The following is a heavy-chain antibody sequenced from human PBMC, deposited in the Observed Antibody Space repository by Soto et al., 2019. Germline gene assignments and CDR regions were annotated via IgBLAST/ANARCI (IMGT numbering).Heavy chain of an antibody. Sequence: YETMCLTCTVSGNPPSTNYWGWIRQSAGHRRWWIGRVYPGGSINYLPSLKSRITMSVDSSKNQFSLILTSLTAADSAVYYCSSSSYGVISEYWGQGTRVTVSS. CDR1: GNPPSTNY. D-gene: IGHD3-3*01. CDR2: VYPGGSI. CDR3: SSSSYGVISEY. V-gene: IGHV4-4*07. J-gene: IGHJ4*02.